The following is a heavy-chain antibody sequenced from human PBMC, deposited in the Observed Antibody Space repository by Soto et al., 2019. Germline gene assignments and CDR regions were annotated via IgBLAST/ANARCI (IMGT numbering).Heavy chain of an antibody. CDR2: IYSGGST. CDR1: GVTVCSNY. CDR3: AGDLANYYDSSGYYLY. J-gene: IGHJ4*02. Sequence: GGSLRLSCAASGVTVCSNYMSWVRQAPGKGLEWVSVIYSGGSTYYADSVKGRFTISRHNSKNTLYLQMNSLRAEDTAVYYCAGDLANYYDSSGYYLYWGQGTLVTVSS. V-gene: IGHV3-53*04. D-gene: IGHD3-22*01.